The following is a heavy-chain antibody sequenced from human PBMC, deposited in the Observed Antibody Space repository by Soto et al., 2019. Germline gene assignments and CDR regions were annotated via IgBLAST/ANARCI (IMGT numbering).Heavy chain of an antibody. CDR1: GFSLSTSGVG. J-gene: IGHJ4*02. D-gene: IGHD3-10*01. CDR2: IYWDDDK. Sequence: QITLKESGPTLVKPTQTLTLTCTFSGFSLSTSGVGVGWIRQPPGKALEWLALIYWDDDKRYSPSLKSRLTITKDTSKNQVVLTMTNMDPVDTATYCCAHRPGYYGSGLYFDYWGQGTLVTVSS. V-gene: IGHV2-5*02. CDR3: AHRPGYYGSGLYFDY.